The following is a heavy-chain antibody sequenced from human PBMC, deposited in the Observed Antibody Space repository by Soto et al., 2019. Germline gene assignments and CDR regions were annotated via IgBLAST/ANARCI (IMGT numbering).Heavy chain of an antibody. D-gene: IGHD3-22*01. CDR3: ARGVNYYDSSGFYPRDY. J-gene: IGHJ4*02. V-gene: IGHV4-38-2*01. CDR1: GYSITXVYY. CDR2: VYHSGRT. Sequence: TXSXTCAVSGYSITXVYYWGWVRRPPGKGFEWIVSVYHSGRTSYNPSLESRVTISVDTSKNQLYLRLSSVTAADTAVYYCARGVNYYDSSGFYPRDYWGQGILGTVS.